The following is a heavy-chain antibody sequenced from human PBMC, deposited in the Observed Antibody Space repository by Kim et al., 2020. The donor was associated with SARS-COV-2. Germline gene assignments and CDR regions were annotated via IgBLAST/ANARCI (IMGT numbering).Heavy chain of an antibody. CDR3: AREPKPIVAYYYGMDV. CDR1: GFTFSSYS. J-gene: IGHJ6*02. Sequence: GGSLRLSCAASGFTFSSYSMNWVRQAPGKGLEWVSYISSSSSTIYYADSVKGRFTISRDNAKNSLYLQMNSLRDEDTAVYYCAREPKPIVAYYYGMDVWGQGTTVTVSS. CDR2: ISSSSSTI. D-gene: IGHD2-21*01. V-gene: IGHV3-48*02.